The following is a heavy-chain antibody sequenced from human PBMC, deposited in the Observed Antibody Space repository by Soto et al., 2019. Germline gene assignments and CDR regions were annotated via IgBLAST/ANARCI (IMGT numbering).Heavy chain of an antibody. V-gene: IGHV3-64D*06. Sequence: GGSLRLSCGASGFTFSSYAMHWVRQAPGKGLEYVSSISTNGGSTHYADSVKGRFTISRDNSKNTQYLQMSSLRADDTAVYYCVKGEYYYDSSGYYPFDYWGQGTLVTVSS. CDR1: GFTFSSYA. D-gene: IGHD3-22*01. J-gene: IGHJ4*02. CDR3: VKGEYYYDSSGYYPFDY. CDR2: ISTNGGST.